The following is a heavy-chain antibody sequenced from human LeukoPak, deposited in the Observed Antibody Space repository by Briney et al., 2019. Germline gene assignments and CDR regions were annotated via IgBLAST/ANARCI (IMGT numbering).Heavy chain of an antibody. J-gene: IGHJ4*02. CDR1: GYTFTGYY. CDR2: INPNSGGT. V-gene: IGHV1-2*02. Sequence: ASVKVSCKASGYTFTGYYMHWVRQAPGQGLEWMGWINPNSGGTNYAQKFQGRVTMTRDTSISTASMELSRLRSDDTAVYYCARDAISRSDNVDTAMVAGDYWGQGTLVTVSS. D-gene: IGHD5-18*01. CDR3: ARDAISRSDNVDTAMVAGDY.